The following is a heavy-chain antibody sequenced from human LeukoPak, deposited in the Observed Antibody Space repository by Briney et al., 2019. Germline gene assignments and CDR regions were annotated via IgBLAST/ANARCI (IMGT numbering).Heavy chain of an antibody. J-gene: IGHJ4*02. CDR1: GYTFTSYY. CDR2: INPSGGST. CDR3: ARDVVGATDY. Sequence: ASVKVSCKASGYTFTSYYIHWVRQAPGQGLEWMGIINPSGGSTSYAQKFQGRVTMTRDTSTSTVYMELSSLGSEDTAVYYCARDVVGATDYWGQGTLVTVSS. V-gene: IGHV1-46*01. D-gene: IGHD2-15*01.